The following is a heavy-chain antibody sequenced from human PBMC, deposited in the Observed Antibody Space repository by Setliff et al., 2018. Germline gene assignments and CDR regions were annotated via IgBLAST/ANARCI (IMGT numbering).Heavy chain of an antibody. CDR3: ARKVEQWLTPHFDY. D-gene: IGHD6-19*01. CDR2: IFYSGRT. J-gene: IGHJ4*02. V-gene: IGHV4-39*01. CDR1: GASITNINYY. Sequence: SRPLSLTCTVSGASITNINYYWGLIRQPPGKGLEWIGSIFYSGRTFYNPSLKSRVTISVDTSKNQFSLTLSSVTAADTAVYYCARKVEQWLTPHFDYWGQGTLVTVSS.